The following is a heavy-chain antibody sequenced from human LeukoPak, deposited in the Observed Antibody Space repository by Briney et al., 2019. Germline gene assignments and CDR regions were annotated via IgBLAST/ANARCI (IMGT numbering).Heavy chain of an antibody. D-gene: IGHD4-17*01. CDR2: INPISGAT. V-gene: IGHV1-2*02. Sequence: ASVKVSCKASGYTFTGHFMHWVRQAPGQGLEWMGWINPISGATKYAQNFQGRVTMTRDTSISTAYMELSRLSSDDTAVYYCARAQMAEFLDYGANFDFWGQGTLVTVSS. CDR3: ARAQMAEFLDYGANFDF. J-gene: IGHJ4*02. CDR1: GYTFTGHF.